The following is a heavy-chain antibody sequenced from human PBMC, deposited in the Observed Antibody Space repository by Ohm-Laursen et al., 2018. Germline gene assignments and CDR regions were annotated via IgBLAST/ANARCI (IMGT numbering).Heavy chain of an antibody. J-gene: IGHJ4*02. D-gene: IGHD1-26*01. Sequence: SLRLSCSASGFTFSNYAMSWVRQAPGKGMEWVSAITGDGRNTYHADSVKGRFTISRDNSKNTLYLQMNSLRAEDTAVYYCAKDQGGSYLPDYWGQGTRVTVSS. CDR1: GFTFSNYA. CDR2: ITGDGRNT. V-gene: IGHV3-23*01. CDR3: AKDQGGSYLPDY.